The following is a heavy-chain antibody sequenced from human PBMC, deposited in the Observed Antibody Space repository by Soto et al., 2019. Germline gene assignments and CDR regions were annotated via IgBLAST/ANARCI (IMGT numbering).Heavy chain of an antibody. Sequence: PGGALRLSCAASGVTVSSYWMHWVRQAPGKGLVWVSRINSDGSSTSYADSVKGRFTISRDNAKNTLYLQMNSLRAEDTALYYCAKGRSYYYYYGVDVWGQGTTVPVSS. CDR2: INSDGSST. V-gene: IGHV3-74*01. J-gene: IGHJ6*01. CDR1: GVTVSSYW. CDR3: AKGRSYYYYYGVDV.